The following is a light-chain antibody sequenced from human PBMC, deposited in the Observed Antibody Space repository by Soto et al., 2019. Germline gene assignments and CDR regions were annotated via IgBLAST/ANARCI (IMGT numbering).Light chain of an antibody. J-gene: IGLJ2*01. V-gene: IGLV2-14*01. CDR3: QAWDSSTVV. CDR1: SSDVGGYDY. Sequence: QSALTQPASVSGSPGQSITISCTGTSSDVGGYDYVSWYQQHPGKAPKCIIFEVTNRPSGVSNRFSGSKSGNTASLTISGLQAEDEADYYCQAWDSSTVVFGGGTKLTVL. CDR2: EVT.